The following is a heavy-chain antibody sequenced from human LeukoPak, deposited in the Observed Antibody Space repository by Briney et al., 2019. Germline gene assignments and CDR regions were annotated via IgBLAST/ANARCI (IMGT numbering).Heavy chain of an antibody. D-gene: IGHD6-13*01. J-gene: IGHJ4*02. Sequence: IINPSGGSTSYAQKFQGRVTMTRDTSTSTVYMELSSLRSEDTAVYYCARGGVIAAAGVDYWGQGTLVTVSS. CDR3: ARGGVIAAAGVDY. V-gene: IGHV1-46*01. CDR2: INPSGGST.